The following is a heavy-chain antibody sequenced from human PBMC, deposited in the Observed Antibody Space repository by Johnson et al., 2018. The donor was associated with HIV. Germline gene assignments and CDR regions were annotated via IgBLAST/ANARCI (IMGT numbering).Heavy chain of an antibody. J-gene: IGHJ3*02. CDR1: GFTVSNNY. D-gene: IGHD3-22*01. Sequence: EVQLVESGGGLVQPGGSLRLSCAASGFTVSNNYMSWVRQAPGKGLEWVSVIYSGGTTDYSDSVKGRFTISRDNSKNTLYLQMNSLRAEDTAVYYCGGSYYYDSSGYYARNAFDIWGQGTMVTVSS. V-gene: IGHV3-66*01. CDR2: IYSGGTT. CDR3: GGSYYYDSSGYYARNAFDI.